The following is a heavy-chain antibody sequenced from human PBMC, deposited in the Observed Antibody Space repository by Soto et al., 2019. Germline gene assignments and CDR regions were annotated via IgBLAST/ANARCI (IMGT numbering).Heavy chain of an antibody. CDR1: GFNFSRSW. V-gene: IGHV3-7*01. D-gene: IGHD3-3*01. J-gene: IGHJ4*02. CDR3: ARGFYTDY. Sequence: GGSLRLSCVAAGFNFSRSWMSWVRQAPGKGLEWVANMKEDGSEKYYADSVRGRFTISRDNAKNSVHLQMNSLRVEDTAVYYCARGFYTDYWGQGALVTVSS. CDR2: MKEDGSEK.